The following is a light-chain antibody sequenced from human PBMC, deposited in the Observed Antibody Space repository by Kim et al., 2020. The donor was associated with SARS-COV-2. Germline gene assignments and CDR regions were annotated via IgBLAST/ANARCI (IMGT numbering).Light chain of an antibody. CDR3: QQRSNWPPWT. Sequence: APGERATPSGRASQSVSSYLAWYQQKPGQAPRLLIYDAANRATGIPARFSGSGSATDFTLTISSLEPEDFAVYYCQQRSNWPPWTFGQGTKVDIK. CDR2: DAA. CDR1: QSVSSY. V-gene: IGKV3-11*01. J-gene: IGKJ1*01.